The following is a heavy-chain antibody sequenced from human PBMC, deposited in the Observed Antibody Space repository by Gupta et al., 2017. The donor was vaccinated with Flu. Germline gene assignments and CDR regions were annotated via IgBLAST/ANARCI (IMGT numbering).Heavy chain of an antibody. CDR3: ARTSSSTSTFYYYYMDV. Sequence: PGKGLEWIGEINHSGSTNYNPSLKSRVTISVDTSKNQFSLKLSSVTAADTAVYYCARTSSSTSTFYYYYMDVWGKGTTVTVSS. J-gene: IGHJ6*03. V-gene: IGHV4-34*01. D-gene: IGHD2-2*01. CDR2: INHSGST.